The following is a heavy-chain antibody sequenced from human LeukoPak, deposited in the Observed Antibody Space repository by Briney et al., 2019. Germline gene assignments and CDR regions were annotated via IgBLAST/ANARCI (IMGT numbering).Heavy chain of an antibody. Sequence: ASVKVSCKASGYTFTSYGISWVRQAPGQGLEWMGWISGYNGNTNYAQQKLQGRVTMTTDTSTSTDYLELSSLRSEDTAVYYCARDNSVRDEAWWFNPWGQGTLVTVSS. V-gene: IGHV1-18*01. CDR2: ISGYNGNT. J-gene: IGHJ5*02. CDR3: ARDNSVRDEAWWFNP. D-gene: IGHD5-24*01. CDR1: GYTFTSYG.